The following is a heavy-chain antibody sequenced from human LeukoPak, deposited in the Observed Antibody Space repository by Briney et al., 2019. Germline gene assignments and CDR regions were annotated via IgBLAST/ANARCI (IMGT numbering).Heavy chain of an antibody. J-gene: IGHJ5*02. D-gene: IGHD2-2*01. V-gene: IGHV4-61*02. CDR3: ARDYVVPAGLGGGFDP. CDR1: GGSMSSGSYH. CDR2: IYTSGST. Sequence: SETLSLTCTVSGGSMSSGSYHWSWIRQPAGKGLEWIGRIYTSGSTNYNPSLKSRVTISVDTSKNQFYLKLSSVTAADTAMYYCARDYVVPAGLGGGFDPWGQGTLVTVSS.